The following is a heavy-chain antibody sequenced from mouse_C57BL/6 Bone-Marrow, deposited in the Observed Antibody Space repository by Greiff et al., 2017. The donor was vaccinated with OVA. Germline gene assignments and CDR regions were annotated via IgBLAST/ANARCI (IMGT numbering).Heavy chain of an antibody. D-gene: IGHD1-1*01. CDR1: GYTFTSYW. V-gene: IGHV1-55*01. CDR2: IYPGSGST. CDR3: ARPYYYGSSYLLTGSFDY. Sequence: QVQLQQPGAELVKPGASVKMSCKASGYTFTSYWITWVKQRPGQGLEWIGDIYPGSGSTNYNEKFKSKATLTVDTSSSTAYMQLSSLTSEDSAVYYCARPYYYGSSYLLTGSFDYWGQGTTLTVSS. J-gene: IGHJ2*01.